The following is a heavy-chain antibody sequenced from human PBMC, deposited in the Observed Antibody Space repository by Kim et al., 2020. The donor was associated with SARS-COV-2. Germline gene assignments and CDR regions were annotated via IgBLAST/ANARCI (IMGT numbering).Heavy chain of an antibody. V-gene: IGHV3-30*04. Sequence: GGSLRLSCVTSGLYVIHWVRQAPGKGLEWVAAMSFDGFSKYFADSVKGRFTISRDDSRNTVWLQLNNLRDDASAMYYCATEGGTSGRCGYFDYWSQGTLV. CDR3: ATEGGTSGRCGYFDY. D-gene: IGHD5-12*01. CDR2: MSFDGFSK. CDR1: GLYV. J-gene: IGHJ4*02.